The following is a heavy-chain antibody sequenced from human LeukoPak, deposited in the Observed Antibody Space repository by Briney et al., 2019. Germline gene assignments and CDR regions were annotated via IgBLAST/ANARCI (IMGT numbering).Heavy chain of an antibody. D-gene: IGHD3-16*01. CDR1: GYTFTSFG. CDR3: ARDRLPNAFDI. J-gene: IGHJ3*02. CDR2: FSAYNGNK. Sequence: ASVKVSCKVSGYTFTSFGIIWARQASGQGLVWMGWFSAYNGNKNNAQKLKGRVTMTTDTYTSPAYMELRGLTSDYTAVYYCARDRLPNAFDIWGQGTMVTVSS. V-gene: IGHV1-18*01.